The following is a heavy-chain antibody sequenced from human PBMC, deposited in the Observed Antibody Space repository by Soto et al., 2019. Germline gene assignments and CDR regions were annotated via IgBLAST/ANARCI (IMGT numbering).Heavy chain of an antibody. V-gene: IGHV1-3*05. CDR1: GYTFTSYA. Sequence: QVQLVQSGAEEKKPGASVKVSCKASGYTFTSYAMHWVRQAPGQRLEWMGWINAGNGNTKYSQKFQGRVTITRDTSASTAYMELSSLRSEDTAVYYWSVAVGRVYFDLWGRGTLVTVSS. D-gene: IGHD6-19*01. J-gene: IGHJ2*01. CDR3: SVAVGRVYFDL. CDR2: INAGNGNT.